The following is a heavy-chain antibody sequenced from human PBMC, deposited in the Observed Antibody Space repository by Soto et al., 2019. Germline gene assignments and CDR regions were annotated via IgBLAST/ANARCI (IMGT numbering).Heavy chain of an antibody. J-gene: IGHJ4*02. Sequence: QVQLVESGGGVVQPGRSLRLSCAASGFTFSSYGMHWVRQAPGKGLEWVAVISYDGSNKYYADSVKGRFTISRDNSKNTLYLQMNSLRDEDTAVYYCAKDRRVVAVAAPFDYWGQGTLVTVSS. V-gene: IGHV3-30*18. CDR1: GFTFSSYG. CDR2: ISYDGSNK. CDR3: AKDRRVVAVAAPFDY. D-gene: IGHD6-19*01.